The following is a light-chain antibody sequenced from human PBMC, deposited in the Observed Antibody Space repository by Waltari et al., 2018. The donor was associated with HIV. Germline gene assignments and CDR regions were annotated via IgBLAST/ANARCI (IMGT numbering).Light chain of an antibody. CDR1: SSDVGVFNY. V-gene: IGLV2-14*03. CDR2: DVN. CDR3: SSYTTMNTVV. Sequence: QSALTQPASVSGSPGQSITISCTGTSSDVGVFNYFSWYQQHPGKPPKLMLHDVNSRPSGVSNRFSGSKSGYTASLTISGLQAEDEAEYFCSSYTTMNTVVFGTGTKVTVL. J-gene: IGLJ1*01.